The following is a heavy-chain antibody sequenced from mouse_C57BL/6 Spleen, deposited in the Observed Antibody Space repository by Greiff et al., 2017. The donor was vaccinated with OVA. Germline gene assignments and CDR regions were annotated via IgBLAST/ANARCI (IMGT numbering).Heavy chain of an antibody. CDR3: ARSPFGTTAAMDY. J-gene: IGHJ4*01. Sequence: EVQGVESGPELVKPGASVKISCKASGYSFTDYNMNWVKQSNGKSLEWIGLINPNNGTTSYNQKFKGKATLTVDQSSSTAYMQLNSLTSEDSAVYYCARSPFGTTAAMDYWGQGTSVTVSS. V-gene: IGHV1-39*01. CDR2: INPNNGTT. D-gene: IGHD1-2*01. CDR1: GYSFTDYN.